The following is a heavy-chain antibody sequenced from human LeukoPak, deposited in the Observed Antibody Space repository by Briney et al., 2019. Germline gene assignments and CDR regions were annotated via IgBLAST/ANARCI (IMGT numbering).Heavy chain of an antibody. CDR3: AKPWTGYSSGWYFYYFDY. J-gene: IGHJ4*02. CDR1: GFTFDDYA. D-gene: IGHD6-13*01. Sequence: PGGSLRLSCAASGFTFDDYAMHWVRQAPGKGLEWVSLISGDGGSTYYADSVKGRFTISRDNSKNSLYLQMNSLRTEDTALYYCAKPWTGYSSGWYFYYFDYWGQGTLVTVSS. CDR2: ISGDGGST. V-gene: IGHV3-43*02.